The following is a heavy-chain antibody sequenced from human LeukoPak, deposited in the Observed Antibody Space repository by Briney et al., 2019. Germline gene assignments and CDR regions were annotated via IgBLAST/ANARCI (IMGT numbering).Heavy chain of an antibody. Sequence: ASVKVSCKASGYTFPSYGISWVRQAPGQGLEWMGWISAYNGNTNYAQKLQGRVTMTTDTSTSTAYMELRSLRSDDTAVYYCARVSALEGATVYWGQGTLVTVSS. CDR2: ISAYNGNT. CDR1: GYTFPSYG. CDR3: ARVSALEGATVY. D-gene: IGHD1-26*01. V-gene: IGHV1-18*01. J-gene: IGHJ4*02.